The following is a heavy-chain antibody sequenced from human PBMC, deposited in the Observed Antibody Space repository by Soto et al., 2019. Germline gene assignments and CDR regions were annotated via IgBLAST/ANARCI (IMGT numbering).Heavy chain of an antibody. CDR2: IYYSGIT. CDR3: ARHGSN. V-gene: IGHV4-39*01. CDR1: GVSIINSSYY. Sequence: PSETLSLTCTVSGVSIINSSYYGGWIRRPPGKGLEWIGTIYYSGITYYNPSLKSRVTISVDTSKNQFSLKLTSVTAADTAVYYCARHGSNWGQGTLVTVSS. J-gene: IGHJ4*02.